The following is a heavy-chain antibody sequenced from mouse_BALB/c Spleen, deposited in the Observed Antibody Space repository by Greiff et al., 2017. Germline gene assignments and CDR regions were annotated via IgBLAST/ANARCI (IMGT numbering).Heavy chain of an antibody. D-gene: IGHD1-1*01. V-gene: IGHV5-6-5*01. J-gene: IGHJ4*01. CDR2: ISSGGST. CDR1: GFTFSSYA. CDR3: ARGPVYYGSSYDGAMDY. Sequence: DVKLVESGGGLVKPGGSLKLSCAASGFTFSSYAMSWVRQTPEKRLEWVASISSGGSTYYPDSVKGRFTISRDNARNILYLQMSSLRSEDTAMYYCARGPVYYGSSYDGAMDYWGQGTSVTVSS.